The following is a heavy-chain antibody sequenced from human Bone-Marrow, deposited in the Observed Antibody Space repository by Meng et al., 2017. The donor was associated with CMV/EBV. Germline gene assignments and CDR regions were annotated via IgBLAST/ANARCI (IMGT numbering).Heavy chain of an antibody. J-gene: IGHJ6*01. CDR2: IKQDGSEK. Sequence: GEVLKISWAASGFTFSSYWMSWVRQAPGKGLEWVANIKQDGSEKYYVDSVKGRFTISRDNAKNSLYLQMNSLRAEDTAVYYCARVGDFWSGTYYYYYYGMDVWGQGTTVIVSS. V-gene: IGHV3-7*01. CDR1: GFTFSSYW. D-gene: IGHD3-3*01. CDR3: ARVGDFWSGTYYYYYYGMDV.